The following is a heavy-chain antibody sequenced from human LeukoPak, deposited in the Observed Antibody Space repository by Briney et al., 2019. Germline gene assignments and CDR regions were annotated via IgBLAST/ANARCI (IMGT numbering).Heavy chain of an antibody. D-gene: IGHD3-9*01. J-gene: IGHJ4*02. V-gene: IGHV3-21*01. CDR2: ISSSSSYI. CDR1: GFTFSSYS. CDR3: ARGGLLTDYYYFDY. Sequence: GGSLRLSCAASGFTFSSYSMNWVRQAPGKGLEWVSSISSSSSYIYYADSVKGRFTISRDNAKNSLYLQMNSLRAEDTAVYYCARGGLLTDYYYFDYWGQGTLVTVSS.